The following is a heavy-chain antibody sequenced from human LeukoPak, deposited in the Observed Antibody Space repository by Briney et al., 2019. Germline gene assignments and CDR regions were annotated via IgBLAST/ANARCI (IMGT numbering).Heavy chain of an antibody. D-gene: IGHD5-18*01. CDR2: IHYSGST. Sequence: SETLSLTCTVSGGSISTYYWSWIRQPPGKGLEWIGYIHYSGSTKYNPSLKSRVTISVDTSKNQFSLKLSSVTAADTAVYYCARGPRFGRGYSYGSWGQGTLVTVSS. V-gene: IGHV4-59*08. CDR1: GGSISTYY. J-gene: IGHJ5*02. CDR3: ARGPRFGRGYSYGS.